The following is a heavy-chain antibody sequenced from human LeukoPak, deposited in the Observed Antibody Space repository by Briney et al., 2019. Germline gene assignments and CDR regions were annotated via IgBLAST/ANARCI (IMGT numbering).Heavy chain of an antibody. D-gene: IGHD3-3*01. V-gene: IGHV3-21*01. CDR3: ARDAGFWRGYDGFGYVVNH. J-gene: IGHJ5*02. CDR1: GFTFSSYS. CDR2: ISSSSSYI. Sequence: GGSLRLSCAASGFTFSSYSMNWVRQAPGKGLEWVSSISSSSSYIYYADSVKGRFTISRDNAKNSLYLQMNSLRAENTAVYYCARDAGFWRGYDGFGYVVNHWGQGTLVTVSS.